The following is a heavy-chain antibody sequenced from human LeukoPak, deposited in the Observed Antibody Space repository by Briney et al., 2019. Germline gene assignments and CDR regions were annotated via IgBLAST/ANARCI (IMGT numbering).Heavy chain of an antibody. CDR2: IWYDGSNK. J-gene: IGHJ4*02. D-gene: IGHD4-23*01. V-gene: IGHV3-33*01. Sequence: GGSLRLSCAASGFTFSSYGMHWVRQAPGKGLEWVAVIWYDGSNKYYADSVKGRFTISGDNSKNALYLQMNSLRAEDTAVYYCARAHTLRWHRDSALAYWGQGTLVTVSS. CDR3: ARAHTLRWHRDSALAY. CDR1: GFTFSSYG.